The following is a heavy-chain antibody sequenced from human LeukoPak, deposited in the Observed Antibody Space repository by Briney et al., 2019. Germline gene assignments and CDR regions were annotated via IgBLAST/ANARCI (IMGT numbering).Heavy chain of an antibody. D-gene: IGHD6-19*01. CDR1: GFTFSSYH. Sequence: GGSLRLSCEVSGFTFSSYHMNWVRQAPGKGLEWVSSIGSSGSYIYYADSVKGRFTISRDNAKNSLYLQMNSLRAEDTAVYYCARDGRAVAGEHDYWGQGTLVTVSS. CDR2: IGSSGSYI. CDR3: ARDGRAVAGEHDY. V-gene: IGHV3-21*01. J-gene: IGHJ4*02.